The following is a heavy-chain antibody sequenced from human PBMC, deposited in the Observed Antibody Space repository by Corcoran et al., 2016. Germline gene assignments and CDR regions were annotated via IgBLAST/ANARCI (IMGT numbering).Heavy chain of an antibody. J-gene: IGHJ4*02. CDR1: GFSFSTYG. CDR3: AKPYGSGTYYLFYYFDS. V-gene: IGHV3-30*18. Sequence: QVQLVESGGGVVQPGKSLRLSCAASGFSFSTYGMHWVRQAPGKGLEWVTFMSYDGSHEYYADSVKGRFTISRDNSRNTLYLQMNSLRAEDTAVYYCAKPYGSGTYYLFYYFDSWGQGTLVTVSS. D-gene: IGHD3-10*01. CDR2: MSYDGSHE.